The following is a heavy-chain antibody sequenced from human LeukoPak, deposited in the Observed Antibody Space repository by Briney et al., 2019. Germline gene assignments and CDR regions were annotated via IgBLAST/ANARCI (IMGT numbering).Heavy chain of an antibody. CDR1: GFTFSDYY. Sequence: PGGSLRLSYAASGFTFSDYYMSWIRQAPGKGLEWVSYISSSGSTIYYADSVKGRFTISRDNAKNSLYLQMNSLRAEDTAVYCCASHYGSGSYYRRDPRFDHWGQGTLVTVSS. CDR3: ASHYGSGSYYRRDPRFDH. D-gene: IGHD3-10*01. V-gene: IGHV3-11*01. J-gene: IGHJ4*02. CDR2: ISSSGSTI.